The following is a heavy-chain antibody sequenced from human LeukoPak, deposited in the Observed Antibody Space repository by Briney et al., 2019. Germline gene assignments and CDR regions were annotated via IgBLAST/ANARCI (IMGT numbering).Heavy chain of an antibody. D-gene: IGHD4-23*01. Sequence: GGSLRLSCAASGFTFSSHWMHWVRQAPGKGLEWVSALGGSDDRTDYADSVQGRFTISRDNSKNTLYLQMNSLRAEDTAVYYCAKDILRWAFDVWGQGTMVTVS. J-gene: IGHJ3*01. CDR3: AKDILRWAFDV. V-gene: IGHV3-23*01. CDR1: GFTFSSHW. CDR2: LGGSDDRT.